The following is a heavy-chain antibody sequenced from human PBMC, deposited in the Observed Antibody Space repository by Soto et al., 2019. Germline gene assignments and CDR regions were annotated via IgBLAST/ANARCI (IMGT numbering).Heavy chain of an antibody. D-gene: IGHD1-26*01. V-gene: IGHV3-73*01. J-gene: IGHJ4*02. Sequence: GGSLRLSCVASGFTFSGSAMHWVRQASGKGLEWVGRIRSKANSYATAYAASVKGRFTISRDDSKNTAYLQMNSLKTEDTAVYYCTRFQIPPGSSYSAEFDYWGQGTLVTVSS. CDR1: GFTFSGSA. CDR2: IRSKANSYAT. CDR3: TRFQIPPGSSYSAEFDY.